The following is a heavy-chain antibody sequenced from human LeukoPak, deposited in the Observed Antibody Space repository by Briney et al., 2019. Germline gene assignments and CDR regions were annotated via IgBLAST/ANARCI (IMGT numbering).Heavy chain of an antibody. J-gene: IGHJ6*02. D-gene: IGHD6-13*01. V-gene: IGHV4-59*08. CDR3: AKLSPITEVGSSYYHSMDV. CDR1: GGSITSNY. CDR2: IHYSGRT. Sequence: PSETLSLTCTVSGGSITSNYWSWIRQPPGKGLEWIGYIHYSGRTNYKSSLKSRVTLSVDTSKNQFSLKLSSVTAADTAVYYCAKLSPITEVGSSYYHSMDVWGHGTTVTVSS.